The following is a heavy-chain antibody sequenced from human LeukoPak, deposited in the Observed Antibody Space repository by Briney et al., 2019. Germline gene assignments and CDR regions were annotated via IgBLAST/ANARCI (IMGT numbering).Heavy chain of an antibody. CDR2: IQQDGGEK. CDR3: ARGLAAAGNYYFDY. V-gene: IGHV3-7*03. J-gene: IGHJ4*02. CDR1: GFTFSSYW. Sequence: PGGSLRLPCAASGFTFSSYWMSWVRQAPGKGLEWVANIQQDGGEKYYVESVKGRFTISRDNAKNSLYLQMNSLRAEDTAVYYCARGLAAAGNYYFDYWGQGTLVTVSS. D-gene: IGHD6-13*01.